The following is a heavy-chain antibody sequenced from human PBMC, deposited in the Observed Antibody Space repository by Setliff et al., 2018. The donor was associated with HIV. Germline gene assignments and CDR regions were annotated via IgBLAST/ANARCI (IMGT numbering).Heavy chain of an antibody. D-gene: IGHD3-10*01. Sequence: LSETLSLTCNVSGYSISSGYYWGWIRQSPGRGLEWIGCIYNSGQTYYNPSLKSRVTISIDTSENQFSLKLSSVTAADTAVYYCARENYYGSGSYLFSDYYYYGMDVWGQGTTVTVSS. J-gene: IGHJ6*02. CDR3: ARENYYGSGSYLFSDYYYYGMDV. V-gene: IGHV4-38-2*02. CDR1: GYSISSGYY. CDR2: IYNSGQT.